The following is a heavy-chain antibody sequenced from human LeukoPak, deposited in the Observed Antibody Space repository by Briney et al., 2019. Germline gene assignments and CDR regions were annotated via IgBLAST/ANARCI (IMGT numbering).Heavy chain of an antibody. CDR1: GGSISSYY. CDR3: ARVGWELRAEVGGETACDI. D-gene: IGHD1-26*01. J-gene: IGHJ3*02. CDR2: IYYSGST. V-gene: IGHV4-59*01. Sequence: SETLSLTCTVYGGSISSYYWSWIRQPPGKGLEWIGYIYYSGSTNYNPSLKSRVTISVDTSKNQFSLKLSSVTAADTGVYYCARVGWELRAEVGGETACDIWGEGTMVTVSS.